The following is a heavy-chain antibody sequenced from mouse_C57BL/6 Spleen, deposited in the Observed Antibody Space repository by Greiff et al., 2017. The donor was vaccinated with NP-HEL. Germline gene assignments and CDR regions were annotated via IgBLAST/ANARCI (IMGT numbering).Heavy chain of an antibody. V-gene: IGHV3-6*01. CDR2: ISYDGSN. Sequence: EVKLMESGPGLVKPSQSLSLTCSVTGYSITSGYYWNWIRQFPGNKLEWMGYISYDGSNNYNPSLKNRISITRDTSKNQFFLKLNSVTTEDTATYYCARGYGYDVCFDYWGQGTTLTVSS. D-gene: IGHD2-2*01. CDR3: ARGYGYDVCFDY. CDR1: GYSITSGYY. J-gene: IGHJ2*01.